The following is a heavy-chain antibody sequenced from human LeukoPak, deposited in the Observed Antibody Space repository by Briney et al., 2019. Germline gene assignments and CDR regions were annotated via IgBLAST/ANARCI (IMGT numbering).Heavy chain of an antibody. Sequence: GGSLRLSCVASGVILSTYGMHWVRQAPGKGLEWVAFIRYDGGNQYYADSVKGRFTISRDNSKNTMSLQMNSLRAEDTAVYYCAKDGDDCIDFWGQGTLVTVSS. D-gene: IGHD3-22*01. CDR3: AKDGDDCIDF. CDR2: IRYDGGNQ. V-gene: IGHV3-30*02. J-gene: IGHJ4*02. CDR1: GVILSTYG.